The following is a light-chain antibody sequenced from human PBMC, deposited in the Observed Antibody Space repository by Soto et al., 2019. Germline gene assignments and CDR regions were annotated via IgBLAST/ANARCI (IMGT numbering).Light chain of an antibody. J-gene: IGLJ2*01. V-gene: IGLV4-69*01. CDR2: LNSDGSH. CDR1: SGHSNYA. Sequence: QSVLTQSPSASASLGASVKLTCPLSSGHSNYAIAWHQQQPEKGPRFLMKLNSDGSHSKGDGIPDRFSGSSSGAERYLTISTLQSEDEADYYCQTWVTGIHIFGGGTKLTVL. CDR3: QTWVTGIHI.